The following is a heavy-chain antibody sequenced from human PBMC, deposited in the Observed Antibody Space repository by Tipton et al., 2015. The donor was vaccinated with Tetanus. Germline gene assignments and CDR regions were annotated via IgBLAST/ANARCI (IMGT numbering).Heavy chain of an antibody. CDR2: ISYDGNSE. J-gene: IGHJ3*02. CDR1: RFTFSSYG. V-gene: IGHV3-30*03. CDR3: ARDADMWATRKAFDI. Sequence: SLRLSCAASRFTFSSYGMHWVRQAPGKGLEWVAVISYDGNSEYYADSVKGRFTISRDNSKNTLSLQMNSLRAEDTALYFCARDADMWATRKAFDIWGQGTMVTVSS. D-gene: IGHD1-14*01.